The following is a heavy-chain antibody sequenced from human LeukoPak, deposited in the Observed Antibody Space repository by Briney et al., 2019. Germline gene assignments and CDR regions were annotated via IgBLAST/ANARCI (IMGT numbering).Heavy chain of an antibody. D-gene: IGHD5-12*01. CDR2: FDPEDGAT. J-gene: IGHJ4*02. CDR3: ATVVLYSGYYFDY. Sequence: SVTVSCKVSGYTLTELSMHWVRQAPGKGLEWMGGFDPEDGATIYAQKFQGRVTMTEDTSTDTAYMELSSLRSEDTAVYYCATVVLYSGYYFDYWGQGTLVTVSS. CDR1: GYTLTELS. V-gene: IGHV1-24*01.